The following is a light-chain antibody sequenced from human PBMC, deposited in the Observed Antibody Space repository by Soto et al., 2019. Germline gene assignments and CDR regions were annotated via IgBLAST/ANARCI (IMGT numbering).Light chain of an antibody. Sequence: DIQMTQSPSSLSASVGDRVTITCRASQSISSYLNWYQHKPGKAPKLLIYAAPSLQSGVPSRFSGSGSGTDFTLTISSLQPEDFATYYCQQSYSTPPTFGQGTKVEIK. V-gene: IGKV1-39*01. J-gene: IGKJ1*01. CDR1: QSISSY. CDR2: AAP. CDR3: QQSYSTPPT.